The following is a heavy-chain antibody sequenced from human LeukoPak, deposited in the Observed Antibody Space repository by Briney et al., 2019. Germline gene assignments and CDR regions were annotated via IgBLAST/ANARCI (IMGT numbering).Heavy chain of an antibody. V-gene: IGHV3-9*01. Sequence: PGGSLRLSCAASGFTFDDYAMHWVRQAPGKGLEWVSGISWNSGSIGYADSVKGRFTISRDNAKNSLYLQMNSLRAEDTALYYCAKGGTVTTFGYFDYWGQGTLVTVSS. CDR1: GFTFDDYA. CDR3: AKGGTVTTFGYFDY. D-gene: IGHD4-17*01. J-gene: IGHJ4*02. CDR2: ISWNSGSI.